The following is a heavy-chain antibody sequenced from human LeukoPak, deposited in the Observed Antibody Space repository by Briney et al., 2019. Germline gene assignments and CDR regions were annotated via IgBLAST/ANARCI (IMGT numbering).Heavy chain of an antibody. D-gene: IGHD3-3*01. CDR1: GGSISSSSYY. J-gene: IGHJ4*02. CDR2: IYYSGST. CDR3: ARNVYDFWSGYPLPDY. Sequence: PSETLSLTCTVSGGSISSSSYYWGWVRQPPGKELEWIGSIYYSGSTYYNPSLKSRVTISVDTSKNQFSLKLSSVTAADTAVYYCARNVYDFWSGYPLPDYWGQGTLVTVSS. V-gene: IGHV4-39*01.